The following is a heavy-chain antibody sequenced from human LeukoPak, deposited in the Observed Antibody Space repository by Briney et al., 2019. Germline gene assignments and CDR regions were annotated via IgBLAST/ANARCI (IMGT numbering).Heavy chain of an antibody. CDR3: AGARGAYYYDSSLYYFDY. CDR2: ISGYNGNT. V-gene: IGHV1-18*01. Sequence: ASVKVSCKASGYTFTNYGLSWVRQAPGQGLEWMGWISGYNGNTKYVQKLQGRVTMTRDTSTTTAYMELRSLRSDDTAVYYCAGARGAYYYDSSLYYFDYWGQGTLVTVSS. CDR1: GYTFTNYG. J-gene: IGHJ4*02. D-gene: IGHD3-22*01.